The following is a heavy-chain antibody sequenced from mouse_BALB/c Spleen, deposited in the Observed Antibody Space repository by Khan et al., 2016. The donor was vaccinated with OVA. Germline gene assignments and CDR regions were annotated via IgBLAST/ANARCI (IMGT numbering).Heavy chain of an antibody. D-gene: IGHD2-2*01. V-gene: IGHV1-77*01. J-gene: IGHJ3*01. CDR1: GYTFTDYY. Sequence: QVQLKQSGAELARPGASVKLSCKASGYTFTDYYINWVKQRTGQGLEWIGEIYPGSGNTYYNEKFKGKATLTADKSYSTAFMQLSSLTSEDSAVYLCARSGIGSFAYWGQGTLVTVSA. CDR2: IYPGSGNT. CDR3: ARSGIGSFAY.